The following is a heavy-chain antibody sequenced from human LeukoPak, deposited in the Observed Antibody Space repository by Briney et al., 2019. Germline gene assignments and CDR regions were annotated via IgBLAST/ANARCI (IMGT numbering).Heavy chain of an antibody. J-gene: IGHJ4*02. Sequence: ASVKVSCKASGYTFTSYAMPWVRQAPGQRLEWMGWINAGNGNTKYSQEFQGRVTITRDTSASTAYMELSSLRSEDMAVYYCARAAVSGSYLVDSPDYWGQGTLVTVSS. D-gene: IGHD1-26*01. CDR2: INAGNGNT. CDR1: GYTFTSYA. CDR3: ARAAVSGSYLVDSPDY. V-gene: IGHV1-3*03.